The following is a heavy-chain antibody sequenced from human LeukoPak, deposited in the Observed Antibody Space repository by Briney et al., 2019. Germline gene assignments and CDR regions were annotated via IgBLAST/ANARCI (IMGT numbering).Heavy chain of an antibody. Sequence: ASVKVSCKASGYTFTSYGISWVRQAPGQGLEWMGWISAYNGNTNYAQKLQGRVTMTTDTSTSTAYMELRSLRSDDTAVYYSARAGAYCGGDCYSADYWGQGTLVTVSS. V-gene: IGHV1-18*01. CDR1: GYTFTSYG. CDR2: ISAYNGNT. J-gene: IGHJ4*02. CDR3: ARAGAYCGGDCYSADY. D-gene: IGHD2-21*02.